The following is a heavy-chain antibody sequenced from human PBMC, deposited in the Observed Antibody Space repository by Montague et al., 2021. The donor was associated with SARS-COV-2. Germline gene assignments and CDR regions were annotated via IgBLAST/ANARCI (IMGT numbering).Heavy chain of an antibody. Sequence: SETLSLTCTVSGGSISNYYWSWIRQPPGKGLEWIGYIHYSGSTSSHPSPMSRVTISIDTTKNQFSLHLRSVTAADTAIYYCARHGLEGANTYHFGLDVWGQGTMVTVSS. CDR3: ARHGLEGANTYHFGLDV. J-gene: IGHJ6*02. V-gene: IGHV4-59*08. D-gene: IGHD1-26*01. CDR2: IHYSGST. CDR1: GGSISNYY.